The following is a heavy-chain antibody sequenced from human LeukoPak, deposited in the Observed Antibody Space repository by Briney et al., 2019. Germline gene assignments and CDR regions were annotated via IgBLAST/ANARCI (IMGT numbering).Heavy chain of an antibody. CDR3: AFCGGFRSHAFDV. Sequence: GASVKVSCKASGYTFTGYYMHWVRQAPGQGLEWMGRINPNSGVTNYAQKFQGRVTMTRDTSISTAYMELSRLTSDDTAVYFCAFCGGFRSHAFDVWGQGTMVTVSS. J-gene: IGHJ3*01. D-gene: IGHD4-23*01. CDR2: INPNSGVT. V-gene: IGHV1-2*06. CDR1: GYTFTGYY.